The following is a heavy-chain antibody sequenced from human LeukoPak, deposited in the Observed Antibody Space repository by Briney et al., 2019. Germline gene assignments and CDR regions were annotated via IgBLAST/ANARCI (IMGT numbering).Heavy chain of an antibody. Sequence: GGSLGLSCAASGFTFSSYSMNWVRQAPGKGLEWVSSISSSSSYIYYADSVKGRFTISRDNAKNSLYLQMNSLRAEDTAVYYCARGFHRYSYDSGAYSIYWGQGTLVTVSS. CDR2: ISSSSSYI. V-gene: IGHV3-21*01. D-gene: IGHD3-22*01. CDR3: ARGFHRYSYDSGAYSIY. J-gene: IGHJ4*02. CDR1: GFTFSSYS.